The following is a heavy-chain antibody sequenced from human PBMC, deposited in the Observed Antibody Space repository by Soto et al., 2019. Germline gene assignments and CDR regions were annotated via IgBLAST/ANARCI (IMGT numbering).Heavy chain of an antibody. CDR2: IYWDDDK. J-gene: IGHJ5*02. CDR1: GFSLSTRGVG. V-gene: IGHV2-5*02. Sequence: QITLKESGPTLVKPTQTLTLTCTFSGFSLSTRGVGVGWIRQPPGKALEWLALIYWDDDKRYSPTLKSRITSAQETSKNQVVLTITTLDTVDTDTYYCAHLDTAMENWFDPCGQGTLVTVS. CDR3: AHLDTAMENWFDP. D-gene: IGHD5-18*01.